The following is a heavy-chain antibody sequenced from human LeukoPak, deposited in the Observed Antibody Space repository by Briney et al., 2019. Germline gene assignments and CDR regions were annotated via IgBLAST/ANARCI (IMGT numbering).Heavy chain of an antibody. J-gene: IGHJ4*02. D-gene: IGHD7-27*01. CDR3: ARGPHWDPHFDY. CDR2: INPYSGGT. Sequence: ASVKLSCKASGYTFSDYYLHWLRQAPGHGLEWMGWINPYSGGTNYAQKFQGRVTMTRDTSISTAYMELSRLRSDDTAVYYCARGPHWDPHFDYWGQGTLVTVSS. CDR1: GYTFSDYY. V-gene: IGHV1-2*02.